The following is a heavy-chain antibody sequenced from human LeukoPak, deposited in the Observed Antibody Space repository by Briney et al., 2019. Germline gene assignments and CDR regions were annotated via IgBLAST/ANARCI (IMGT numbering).Heavy chain of an antibody. J-gene: IGHJ4*02. CDR1: GFNFNNYA. CDR3: AKDVSFSFWSGYSIPYFNY. Sequence: PGGSLRLSCAASGFNFNNYAMNWVRQAPGKGLEWVSSITSSASNTYYADSVKGRFTISRDNSQNTLYLQMNSLRAEDTALYYCAKDVSFSFWSGYSIPYFNYCGLGTLVTVSA. D-gene: IGHD3-3*01. V-gene: IGHV3-23*01. CDR2: ITSSASNT.